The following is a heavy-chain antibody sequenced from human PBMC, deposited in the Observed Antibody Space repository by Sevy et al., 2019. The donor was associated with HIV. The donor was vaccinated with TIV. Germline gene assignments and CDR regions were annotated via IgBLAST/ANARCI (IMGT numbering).Heavy chain of an antibody. Sequence: GGSLRPSCAASGFTFSSYWMSWVRQAPGKGLEWVANIKQDGSEKYYVDSVRGRFTISRDNAKNSLYLQMYSLRAEDTAMYYCARDRITIFGSAFDIWGQGTMVTVSS. CDR2: IKQDGSEK. CDR3: ARDRITIFGSAFDI. J-gene: IGHJ3*02. D-gene: IGHD3-3*01. CDR1: GFTFSSYW. V-gene: IGHV3-7*01.